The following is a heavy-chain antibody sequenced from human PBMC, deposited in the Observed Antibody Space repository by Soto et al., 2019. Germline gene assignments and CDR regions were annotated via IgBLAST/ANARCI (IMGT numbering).Heavy chain of an antibody. CDR1: GFTFSVYG. CDR2: ISHDGSVK. V-gene: IGHV3-30*03. D-gene: IGHD5-12*01. J-gene: IGHJ6*02. Sequence: QVQLVESGGGVVQPGRSLRLSCAASGFTFSVYGMHWVRQAPGKGLEWVTVISHDGSVKYYADSVKGRFTISRDNSKNTLSLQMSSLRTEDTAVYYCARSRIVATINFIYSGMDVWGQGTTVTVSS. CDR3: ARSRIVATINFIYSGMDV.